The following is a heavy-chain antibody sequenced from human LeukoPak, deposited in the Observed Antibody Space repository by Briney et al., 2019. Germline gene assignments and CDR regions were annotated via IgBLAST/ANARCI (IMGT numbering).Heavy chain of an antibody. Sequence: PSETLSLTCTVSGGSISSYYWSWIRQPPGKGLEWVGYIYYSGSTNYNPSLKSRVTISVDTSKNQFSLKLSSVTAADTAVYYCARGGGRYFDWLSPKYFDYWGQGTLVTVSS. CDR2: IYYSGST. CDR3: ARGGGRYFDWLSPKYFDY. V-gene: IGHV4-59*12. CDR1: GGSISSYY. D-gene: IGHD3-9*01. J-gene: IGHJ4*02.